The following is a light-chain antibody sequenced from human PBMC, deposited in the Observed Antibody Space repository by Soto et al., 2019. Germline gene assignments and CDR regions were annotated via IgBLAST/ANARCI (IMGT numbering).Light chain of an antibody. V-gene: IGKV1-5*01. CDR1: QSISTY. CDR2: GAS. CDR3: QQYNSYSIT. Sequence: DIQMTQSPSSLSASVVYRVTITCRASQSISTYLSWYQQKPGKVPKLLIYGASSLQTGVPSRFSGSGSGTEFTLTISSLQPDDFATYYCQQYNSYSITFGQGTRLEIK. J-gene: IGKJ5*01.